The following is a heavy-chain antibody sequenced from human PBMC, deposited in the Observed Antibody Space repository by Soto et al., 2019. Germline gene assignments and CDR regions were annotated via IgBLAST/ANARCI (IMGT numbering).Heavy chain of an antibody. CDR1: GFTFNTYG. CDR3: ARSDCIGAYCYSWPFNYGVDV. D-gene: IGHD2-21*02. J-gene: IGHJ6*02. CDR2: IWYDGSNK. Sequence: VQLVESGGGVVQPGGSLRLSCATSGFTFNTYGMHWVRQAPGKGLEWVAIIWYDGSNKYYADSVKGRFTISRDNSKNTLSLQMNSLRAEDTALYYCARSDCIGAYCYSWPFNYGVDVWGQGTPVTVSS. V-gene: IGHV3-33*08.